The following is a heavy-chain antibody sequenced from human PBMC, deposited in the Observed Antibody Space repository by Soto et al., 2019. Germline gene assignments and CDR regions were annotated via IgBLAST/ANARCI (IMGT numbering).Heavy chain of an antibody. Sequence: ASVKVSCKASGYTFPSYYMHWVRQAPGQGLEWMGVINPSGGSTSYAQKFQGRVTMTRDTSTSTVYMELSSPRSEHTAVYYCAREHDAFDIWGQGTMVTVSS. CDR2: INPSGGST. V-gene: IGHV1-46*03. J-gene: IGHJ3*02. CDR3: AREHDAFDI. CDR1: GYTFPSYY.